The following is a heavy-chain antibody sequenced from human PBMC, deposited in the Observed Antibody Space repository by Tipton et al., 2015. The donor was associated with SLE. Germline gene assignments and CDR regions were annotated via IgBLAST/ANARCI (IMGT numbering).Heavy chain of an antibody. V-gene: IGHV4-39*07. J-gene: IGHJ4*02. CDR2: IYYSGST. CDR1: GGSISSSRYS. CDR3: ARHKLGFSWSYFDS. Sequence: TLSLTCTVSGGSISSSRYSWGWIRQPPGKGLEWIGSIYYSGSTYYHPSLKSRVTISVDTSKNHFSLKLRSVTAADTAVYYCARHKLGFSWSYFDSWGQGTLVTVSS. D-gene: IGHD3-3*01.